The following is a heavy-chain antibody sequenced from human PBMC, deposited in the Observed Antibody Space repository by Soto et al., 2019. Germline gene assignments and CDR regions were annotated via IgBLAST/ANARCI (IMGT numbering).Heavy chain of an antibody. CDR2: IYPGDSDT. D-gene: IGHD3-16*01. V-gene: IGHV5-51*01. CDR1: GYSFTSYW. J-gene: IGHJ3*02. CDR3: ARMGIMGGNPPLGAFDI. Sequence: ESLKISCKGSGYSFTSYWIGWVRQMPGKGLEWMGIIYPGDSDTRYSPSFQGQVTISADKSISTAYLQWSSPKASDTAMYYCARMGIMGGNPPLGAFDIWGQGTVVTVSS.